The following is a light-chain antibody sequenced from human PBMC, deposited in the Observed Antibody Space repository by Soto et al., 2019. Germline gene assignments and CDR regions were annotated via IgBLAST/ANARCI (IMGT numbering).Light chain of an antibody. CDR2: GAS. Sequence: MEMEQGETTGAVTPGERTSRYCRASQSVSSNLAWYQQNPGQAPRLLIYGASTRATGIPARFSVSGSGTDLTFLISRLHSEDFAVYYCQQHNNGPRTFGQGTKVDIK. CDR1: QSVSSN. J-gene: IGKJ1*01. V-gene: IGKV3-15*01. CDR3: QQHNNGPRT.